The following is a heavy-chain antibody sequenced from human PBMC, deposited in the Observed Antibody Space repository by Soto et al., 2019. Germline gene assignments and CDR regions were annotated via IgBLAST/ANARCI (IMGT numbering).Heavy chain of an antibody. CDR3: AREGLTGYSSSWYLPWMFYFDY. J-gene: IGHJ4*02. CDR1: GFTFSSYS. Sequence: GGSLRLSCAASGFTFSSYSMNWVRQAPGKGLEWVSSISSSSSYIYYADSVKGRFTISRDNAKNSLYLQMNSLRAEDTAVYYCAREGLTGYSSSWYLPWMFYFDYWGKGTLVTVYS. D-gene: IGHD6-13*01. V-gene: IGHV3-21*01. CDR2: ISSSSSYI.